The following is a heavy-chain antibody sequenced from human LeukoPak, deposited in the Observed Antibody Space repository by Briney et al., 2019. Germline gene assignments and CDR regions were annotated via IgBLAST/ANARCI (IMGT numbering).Heavy chain of an antibody. CDR3: ASRRDDFWSGYLNY. J-gene: IGHJ4*02. CDR2: IYYSGST. V-gene: IGHV4-59*01. D-gene: IGHD3-3*01. CDR1: GGSISSYY. Sequence: SETLSPTCTVSGGSISSYYWSWIRQPPGKGLEWIGYIYYSGSTNYYPSLKSRVTISVDTSKNQFSLKLSSVTAADTAVYYCASRRDDFWSGYLNYWGQGTLVTVSS.